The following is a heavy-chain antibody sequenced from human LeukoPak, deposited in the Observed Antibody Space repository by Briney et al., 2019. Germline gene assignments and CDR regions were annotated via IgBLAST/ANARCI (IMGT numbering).Heavy chain of an antibody. J-gene: IGHJ3*02. CDR2: IIPLLGIA. V-gene: IGHV1-69*10. CDR3: ASGYYYDSSGYRGAFDI. D-gene: IGHD3-22*01. CDR1: GGTFSSYA. Sequence: SVKVSCKASGGTFSSYAISWVRQAPGQGLEWMGGIIPLLGIAYYAQKFQGRVTITADKSTSTAYMELSSLRSEDTAVYYCASGYYYDSSGYRGAFDIWGQGTMVTVSS.